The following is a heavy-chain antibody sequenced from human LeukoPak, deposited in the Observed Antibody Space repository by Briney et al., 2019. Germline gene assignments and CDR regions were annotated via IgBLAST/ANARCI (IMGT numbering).Heavy chain of an antibody. CDR2: ISGSGGST. Sequence: GGSLRLSCAAPGFTFSSYAMSWVRQAPGKGLEWVSAISGSGGSTYYADSVKGRFTISRDNSKNTLYLQMNSLRAEDTAVYYCAKEVKGVVVPAALFDYWGQGTLVTVSS. CDR3: AKEVKGVVVPAALFDY. V-gene: IGHV3-23*01. J-gene: IGHJ4*02. D-gene: IGHD2-2*01. CDR1: GFTFSSYA.